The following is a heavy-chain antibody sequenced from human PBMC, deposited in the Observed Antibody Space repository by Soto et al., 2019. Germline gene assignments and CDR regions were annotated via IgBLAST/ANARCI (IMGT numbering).Heavy chain of an antibody. CDR1: GFTFSSYA. CDR3: ASGGYSSSYSYYYYGMDV. CDR2: ISFNGSNK. Sequence: GGSLRLSCAASGFTFSSYAMHWVRQAPGKGLEWVAVISFNGSNKYYADSVKGRFTISRDNSKDTLYLQMNSLRAEDTAVYYCASGGYSSSYSYYYYGMDVWGQGTTVTVSS. V-gene: IGHV3-30-3*01. J-gene: IGHJ6*02. D-gene: IGHD6-6*01.